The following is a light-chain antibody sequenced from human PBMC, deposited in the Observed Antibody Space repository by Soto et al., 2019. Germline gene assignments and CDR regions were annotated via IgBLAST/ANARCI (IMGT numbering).Light chain of an antibody. CDR1: QGIRND. Sequence: AIQMTQSPSSLSASVGDRVTITCRASQGIRNDLGWYQQKPGKAPKLLIYDASSLESGVPSRFSGSGSGTEFTLTISSLRPDDFATYYCQQYNSYWTFGQGTKVDI. V-gene: IGKV1-13*02. J-gene: IGKJ1*01. CDR2: DAS. CDR3: QQYNSYWT.